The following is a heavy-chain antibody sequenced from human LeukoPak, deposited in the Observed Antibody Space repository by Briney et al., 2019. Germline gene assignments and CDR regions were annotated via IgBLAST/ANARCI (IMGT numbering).Heavy chain of an antibody. CDR1: GFTVSTNY. V-gene: IGHV3-66*01. CDR3: ARATRGYQFDC. J-gene: IGHJ4*02. CDR2: IYSSGST. Sequence: GGSLRLSCAASGFTVSTNYVSWVRQAPGKGLEWVSVIYSSGSTYYADSVKDRFTISRDGSQNVVYLQMNSLRVEDTAMYYCARATRGYQFDCWGQGTLVTVSS. D-gene: IGHD5-12*01.